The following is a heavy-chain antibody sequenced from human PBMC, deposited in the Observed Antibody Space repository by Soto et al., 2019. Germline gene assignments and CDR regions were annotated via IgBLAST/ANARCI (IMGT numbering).Heavy chain of an antibody. CDR1: GFSFSAYW. V-gene: IGHV3-7*03. D-gene: IGHD2-21*01. J-gene: IGHJ5*01. CDR2: IKQDGREK. CDR3: AGDGVRNAGDNGWLET. Sequence: GSLRLSCAASGFSFSAYWMTWVRQAPGKGLEWVANIKQDGREKYYVASVKGRFTISRDNDKNLLYLQMDSLTLDDTAVYYCAGDGVRNAGDNGWLETCRQGSLVTTSS.